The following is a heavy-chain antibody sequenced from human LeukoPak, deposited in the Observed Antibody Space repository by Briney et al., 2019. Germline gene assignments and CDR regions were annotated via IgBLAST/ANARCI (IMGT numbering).Heavy chain of an antibody. CDR2: INPNSGGT. CDR3: XRXXXGGGYDFDY. D-gene: IGHD5-12*01. J-gene: IGHJ4*02. CDR1: GYTFTGYY. Sequence: ASVKVSCKASGYTFTGYYMHWVRQAPGQGPEWMGWINPNSGGTNYAQKFQGRVTMTRDTSISTAYMELSRLRSDDTAVYYCXRXXXGGGYDFDYWGQGTLVTVSS. V-gene: IGHV1-2*02.